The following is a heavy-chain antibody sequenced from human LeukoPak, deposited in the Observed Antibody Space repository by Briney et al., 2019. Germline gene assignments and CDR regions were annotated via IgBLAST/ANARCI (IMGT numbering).Heavy chain of an antibody. V-gene: IGHV1-8*01. J-gene: IGHJ6*03. CDR3: ARVTGYYDFWSGYYNYYYYMDV. D-gene: IGHD3-3*01. CDR2: MNPNSGNT. CDR1: GYTFTCYD. Sequence: ASVKVSCKASGYTFTCYDINWVRQATGQGLEWMGWMNPNSGNTGYAQKFQGRVTMTRNTSISTAYMELSSLRSEDTAVYYCARVTGYYDFWSGYYNYYYYMDVWGKGTTVTVSS.